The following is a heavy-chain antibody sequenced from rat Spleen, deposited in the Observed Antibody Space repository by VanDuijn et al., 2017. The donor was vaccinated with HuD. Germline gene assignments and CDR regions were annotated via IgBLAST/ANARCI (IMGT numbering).Heavy chain of an antibody. D-gene: IGHD1-12*03. Sequence: QVQLKESGPGLMQPSETLSLTCTVSGFSLTSNGVGWVRQPLGKGLVWMGTIWAVGSTNYNSAYKSRLRISKDTSKSQVFLKMNNLQTEDTAMYFCATQHYYDGYYRDYWGQGVMVTVSS. CDR3: ATQHYYDGYYRDY. J-gene: IGHJ2*01. V-gene: IGHV2-72*01. CDR1: GFSLTSNG. CDR2: IWAVGST.